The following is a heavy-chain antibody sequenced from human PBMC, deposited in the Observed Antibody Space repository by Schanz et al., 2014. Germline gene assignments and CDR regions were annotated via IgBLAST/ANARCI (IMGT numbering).Heavy chain of an antibody. V-gene: IGHV3-30*03. CDR2: ISFDGRNT. J-gene: IGHJ4*02. CDR1: GFAFSSNW. CDR3: ARELPSYFDFWNGSQNAFDY. Sequence: VQLVESGGGLVQPGGSLRLSCAGSGFAFSSNWMNWVRQAPGKGLEWVGFISFDGRNTGYAHSVKGRFTISRDNSRNTLYLQMNSLRAEDTAVYYCARELPSYFDFWNGSQNAFDYWGQGTLVTVSS. D-gene: IGHD3-3*01.